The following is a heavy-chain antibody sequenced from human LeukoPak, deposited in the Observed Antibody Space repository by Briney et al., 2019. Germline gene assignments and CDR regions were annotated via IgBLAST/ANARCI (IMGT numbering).Heavy chain of an antibody. CDR3: AKDPSFDNNFPEYFHQ. CDR1: GFPFSNYA. D-gene: IGHD5-24*01. CDR2: VSASGTKT. V-gene: IGHV3-23*01. J-gene: IGHJ1*01. Sequence: GGSLRLSCAVSGFPFSNYAMSWVRQAPGKGLEWVSTVSASGTKTYYGDSVKGRFSISRDNSKNTLYLQMNSLRSEDTAVYYCAKDPSFDNNFPEYFHQWGQGTLVTVSS.